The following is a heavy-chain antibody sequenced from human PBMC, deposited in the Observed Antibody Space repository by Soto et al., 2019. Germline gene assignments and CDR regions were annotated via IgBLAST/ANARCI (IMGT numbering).Heavy chain of an antibody. V-gene: IGHV3-30*03. CDR3: ALGIDY. CDR1: GFTLSSYG. J-gene: IGHJ4*02. CDR2: ISYDGSNK. D-gene: IGHD1-26*01. Sequence: QVQLVESGGGVVQPGRSLRLSCAASGFTLSSYGMHWVRQAPGKGLEWVAVISYDGSNKYYADSVKGRFTISRDNSKNTLYLQMNSLRAEDTAVYYCALGIDYWGQGTLVTVSS.